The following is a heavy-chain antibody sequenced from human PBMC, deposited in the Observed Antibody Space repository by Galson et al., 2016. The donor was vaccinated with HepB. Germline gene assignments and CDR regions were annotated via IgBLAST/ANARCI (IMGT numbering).Heavy chain of an antibody. V-gene: IGHV3-30*18. J-gene: IGHJ4*02. CDR1: GFNFSNYG. CDR2: IFYDGSNK. CDR3: AKDGGWLSTVSYYFDY. D-gene: IGHD6-19*01. Sequence: SLRLSCAASGFNFSNYGMHWIRQAPGKGLEWVAAIFYDGSNKYYADSVKGRFTISGGYSKNALTLRMNSLRLEDTAVYSCAKDGGWLSTVSYYFDYWGQGTLVTVSS.